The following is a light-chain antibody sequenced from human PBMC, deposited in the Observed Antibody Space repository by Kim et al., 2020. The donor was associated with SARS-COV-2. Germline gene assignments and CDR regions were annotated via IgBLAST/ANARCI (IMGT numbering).Light chain of an antibody. CDR1: QSLSSY. CDR2: AAS. CDR3: QQSYSIPLT. Sequence: DIQMTQSPSSLSASVGDRVTITCRASQSLSSYLNWYQQKPGKAPKLLIYAASSLQSGVPSRFSGSGSGTDFTFTISSLQPEDFATYYCQQSYSIPLTFGQGTRLGIK. V-gene: IGKV1-39*01. J-gene: IGKJ5*01.